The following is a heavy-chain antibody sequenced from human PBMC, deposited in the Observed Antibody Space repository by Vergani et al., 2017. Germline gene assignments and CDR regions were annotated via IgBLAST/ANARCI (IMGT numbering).Heavy chain of an antibody. V-gene: IGHV3-9*01. Sequence: EVQLVESGGGLVQPGRSLRLSCAASGFTFDDYAMHWARQAPGKGLEWVSGISWNSGSIGYADSVKGRFTISRDNANNSLYLQMNSLRAEDTALYYCVKDALSSGWPYYFDFWGQGTLVTVSS. CDR1: GFTFDDYA. CDR3: VKDALSSGWPYYFDF. CDR2: ISWNSGSI. D-gene: IGHD6-19*01. J-gene: IGHJ4*02.